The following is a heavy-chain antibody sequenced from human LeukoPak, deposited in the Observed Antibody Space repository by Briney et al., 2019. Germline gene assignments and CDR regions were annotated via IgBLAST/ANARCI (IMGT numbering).Heavy chain of an antibody. D-gene: IGHD2-15*01. CDR1: GFSFSSYA. CDR2: ISGTSSST. V-gene: IGHV3-23*01. CDR3: AKGMGRYCSGGSCYGDY. J-gene: IGHJ4*02. Sequence: GGSLRLSCAASGFSFSSYAMSWVRQTPGKGLEWVSAISGTSSSTYYADSAKGRFTISRDNSKNTLYMEMNSLRVEDTAVYYCAKGMGRYCSGGSCYGDYWGQGTLVTVSS.